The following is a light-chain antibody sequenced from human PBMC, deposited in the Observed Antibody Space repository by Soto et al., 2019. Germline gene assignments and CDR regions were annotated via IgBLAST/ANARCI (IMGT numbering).Light chain of an antibody. J-gene: IGKJ5*01. CDR2: GAS. Sequence: DIVMTQSPATLSVSPGERATLSCRASQSVSSNLAWYQQKPGQAPRLLIYGASTRATGIPARFSGSGSGTDFTLTISSLEPEDFAVYYCQQRSDWPPFTLGQGTRLEIK. CDR3: QQRSDWPPFT. CDR1: QSVSSN. V-gene: IGKV3-15*01.